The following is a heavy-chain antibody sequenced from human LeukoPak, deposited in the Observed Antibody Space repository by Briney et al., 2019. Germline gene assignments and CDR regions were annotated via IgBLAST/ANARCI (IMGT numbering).Heavy chain of an antibody. Sequence: SGPTLVNPTQTLTLTCTFSCFSLTTSGMCVSWIRQPPGKALEWLARIDWVDDTYYNTSLKTRLTISKDTPKNQVVLTMTDMDPVDTAPYYCARVTTVTTALDYWGQGTLVTVSS. CDR1: CFSLTTSGMC. V-gene: IGHV2-70*11. CDR3: ARVTTVTTALDY. D-gene: IGHD4-17*01. J-gene: IGHJ4*02. CDR2: IDWVDDT.